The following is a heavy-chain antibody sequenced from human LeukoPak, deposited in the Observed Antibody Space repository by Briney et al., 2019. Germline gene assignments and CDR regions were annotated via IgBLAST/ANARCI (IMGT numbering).Heavy chain of an antibody. CDR3: ARGSQLWLPFDY. D-gene: IGHD5-18*01. J-gene: IGHJ4*02. V-gene: IGHV4-59*01. CDR2: IYYSGST. Sequence: SETLSLTCTVSGGSISSYYWSWNRQPPGKGLEWIGYIYYSGSTNYNPSLKSRVTISVDTSKNQFSLKLSSVTAADTAVYYCARGSQLWLPFDYWGQGTLVTVSS. CDR1: GGSISSYY.